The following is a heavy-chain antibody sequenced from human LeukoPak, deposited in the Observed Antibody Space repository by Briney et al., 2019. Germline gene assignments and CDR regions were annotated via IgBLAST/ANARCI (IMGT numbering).Heavy chain of an antibody. V-gene: IGHV3-30*02. CDR2: IRYDGSDE. CDR1: GFTFSSYG. CDR3: ARVGPGYTYVYGAPYYFDS. J-gene: IGHJ4*02. D-gene: IGHD5-18*01. Sequence: PGGSLRLSCVASGFTFSSYGMHWVRQPPGKGLEWVAFIRYDGSDEYYTDFVKGRLTISRDNSKNTLYLEMSSLRAEDTAVYYCARVGPGYTYVYGAPYYFDSWGQGTLVTVSS.